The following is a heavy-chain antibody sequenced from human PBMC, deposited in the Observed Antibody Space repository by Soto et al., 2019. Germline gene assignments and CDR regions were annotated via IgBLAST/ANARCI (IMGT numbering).Heavy chain of an antibody. Sequence: QVQLVQSGAEVKKPGASVKISCKASGYTFTRYTMNWVRQAPGQRLEWMGWSNPDNGNTKSSQKFQDRVIITRDTSASTAYMDLSSLRSEDKAVYYCARGIATGQLDPWGQGTLVTVSS. CDR1: GYTFTRYT. V-gene: IGHV1-3*01. J-gene: IGHJ5*02. CDR3: ARGIATGQLDP. D-gene: IGHD2-15*01. CDR2: SNPDNGNT.